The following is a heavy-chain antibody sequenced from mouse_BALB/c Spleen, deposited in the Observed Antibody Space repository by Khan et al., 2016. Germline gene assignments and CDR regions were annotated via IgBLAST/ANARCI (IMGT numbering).Heavy chain of an antibody. CDR1: GFTFSSYG. Sequence: EVELVESGGGLVQPGGSLKLSCAASGFTFSSYGMSWVRQTPDKRLELVATINSNGGSTYYPDSVKGRFTISRDNAKNTLYLQMSSLKSEDTAIYYCARERGRGTRYFDVWGAGTTVTVSS. V-gene: IGHV5-6-3*01. J-gene: IGHJ1*01. CDR2: INSNGGST. D-gene: IGHD2-14*01. CDR3: ARERGRGTRYFDV.